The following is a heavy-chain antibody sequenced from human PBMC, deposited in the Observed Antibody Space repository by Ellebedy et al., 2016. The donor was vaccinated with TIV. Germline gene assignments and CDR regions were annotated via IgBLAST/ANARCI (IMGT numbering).Heavy chain of an antibody. CDR3: ASSSGWYFFDY. V-gene: IGHV4-4*02. CDR1: GGSINSGTW. J-gene: IGHJ4*02. Sequence: MPSETLSLTCAVSGGSINSGTWWNWVRQPPGKGLEWIAEISHSGSLNHNPSLKSRVTLSVDTSKNQISLKLSSVTAAATAVYYCASSSGWYFFDYWGQGTLVTVSS. D-gene: IGHD3-10*01. CDR2: ISHSGSL.